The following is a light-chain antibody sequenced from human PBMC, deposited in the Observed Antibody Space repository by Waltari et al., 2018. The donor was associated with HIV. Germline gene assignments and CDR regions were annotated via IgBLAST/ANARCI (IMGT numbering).Light chain of an antibody. CDR2: GAS. CDR1: QSITS. CDR3: QQGSFTPPT. J-gene: IGKJ1*01. V-gene: IGKV1-39*01. Sequence: DIQMTQSPSSLSASVGDRVTITCRASQSITSVQWYQHKPGKAPKLVISGASSLQSGVPSRFSGSGSGTDFTLTISSLQPEDFATYYCQQGSFTPPTFGQGTKVEVK.